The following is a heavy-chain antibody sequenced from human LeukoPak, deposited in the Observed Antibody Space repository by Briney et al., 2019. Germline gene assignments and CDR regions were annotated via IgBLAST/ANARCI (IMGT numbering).Heavy chain of an antibody. V-gene: IGHV3-23*01. Sequence: PGGSLRLSCAASGFTFSSYAMSWVRQAPGKGLEWVSAISGSGGSTYYADSVKGRFTISRDNSKNTLYLQMNSLRAEDTAVYYCAKGIVVVTAIRPGVSHYYGMDVWGQGTTVTVSS. CDR3: AKGIVVVTAIRPGVSHYYGMDV. D-gene: IGHD2-21*02. CDR1: GFTFSSYA. J-gene: IGHJ6*02. CDR2: ISGSGGST.